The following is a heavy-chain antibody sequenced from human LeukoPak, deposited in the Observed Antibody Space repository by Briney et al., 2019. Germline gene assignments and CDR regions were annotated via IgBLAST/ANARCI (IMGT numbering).Heavy chain of an antibody. J-gene: IGHJ4*02. CDR1: GFTFSSYA. D-gene: IGHD1-26*01. V-gene: IGHV3-30*04. CDR3: ARVGLVGAVDY. Sequence: QPGGSLRLSCAASGFTFSSYAVHWVRQSPGRGLEWVAVISYDGSNKYYADSVKGRFTISRDNSKNTLYLQMNSLRAEDTAVYYCARVGLVGAVDYWGQGTQVTVSS. CDR2: ISYDGSNK.